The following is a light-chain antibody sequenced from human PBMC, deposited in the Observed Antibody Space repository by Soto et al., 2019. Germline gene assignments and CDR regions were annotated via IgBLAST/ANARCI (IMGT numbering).Light chain of an antibody. CDR2: GAS. J-gene: IGKJ1*01. V-gene: IGKV3-20*01. CDR1: QSVSSSY. CDR3: QQYGGT. Sequence: EIVLTQSPGTLSLSPGERATLSCRASQSVSSSYLAWYQQKPGQAPRLLIYGASTRATGIPARFSGSGSGTEFTLTISSLQSEDFAVYYCQQYGGTFGQGTRWIS.